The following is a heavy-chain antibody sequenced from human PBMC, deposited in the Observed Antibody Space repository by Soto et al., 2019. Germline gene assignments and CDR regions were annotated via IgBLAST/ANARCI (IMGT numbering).Heavy chain of an antibody. V-gene: IGHV3-30-3*01. D-gene: IGHD6-19*01. J-gene: IGHJ4*02. Sequence: PGGSLRLSCAASGFTFSSYAMHWVRQAQGKGLEWVAVISYDGSNKYYADSVKGRFTISRDNSKNTLYLQMNSLRAEDTAVYYCASAVAGKRLGLRLEGGPTNDYWGQGTLVTVSS. CDR2: ISYDGSNK. CDR1: GFTFSSYA. CDR3: ASAVAGKRLGLRLEGGPTNDY.